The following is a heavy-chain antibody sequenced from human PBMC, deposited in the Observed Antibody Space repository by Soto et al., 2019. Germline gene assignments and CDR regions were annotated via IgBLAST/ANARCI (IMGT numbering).Heavy chain of an antibody. V-gene: IGHV4-59*08. D-gene: IGHD3-3*01. CDR1: GGSISSYY. CDR3: ARRRYDFWSGYLGWFDP. Sequence: SGTLSLTCTVSGGSISSYYWSWIRQPPGKGLEWIGYIYYSGSTNYNPSLKSRVTISVDTSKNQFSLKLSSVTAADTAVYYCARRRYDFWSGYLGWFDPWGQGTLVTVSS. CDR2: IYYSGST. J-gene: IGHJ5*02.